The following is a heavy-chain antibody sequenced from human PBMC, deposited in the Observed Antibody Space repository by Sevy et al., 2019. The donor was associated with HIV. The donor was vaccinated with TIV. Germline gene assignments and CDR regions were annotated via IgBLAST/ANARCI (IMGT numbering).Heavy chain of an antibody. Sequence: GGSLRLSCAASGFTFSSYSMNWVRQAPGKGLEWVSYISSRSSTASYADSVKGRFAISRDNAKKTLYLKMNTLRDEDTAVYYCVRDPDSSGWYDGAYFDSWGQGTLVTVSS. V-gene: IGHV3-48*02. CDR2: ISSRSSTA. CDR3: VRDPDSSGWYDGAYFDS. D-gene: IGHD6-19*01. J-gene: IGHJ4*02. CDR1: GFTFSSYS.